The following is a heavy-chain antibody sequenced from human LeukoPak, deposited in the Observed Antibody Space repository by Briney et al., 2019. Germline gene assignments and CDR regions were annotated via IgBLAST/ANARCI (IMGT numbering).Heavy chain of an antibody. Sequence: PSETLSLTCAVYGGSFSGYYWSWIRQPPGKGLEWIGEINHSGSTNYNPSLKSRVTISVDTSKNQFSLKLSSVTAADTAVYYCARGGVGDYTAMVVVYWGQGTLVTVSS. CDR2: INHSGST. J-gene: IGHJ4*02. D-gene: IGHD5-18*01. CDR3: ARGGVGDYTAMVVVY. CDR1: GGSFSGYY. V-gene: IGHV4-34*01.